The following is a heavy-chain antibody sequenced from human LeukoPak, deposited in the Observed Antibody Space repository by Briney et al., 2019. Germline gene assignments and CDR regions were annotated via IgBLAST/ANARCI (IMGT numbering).Heavy chain of an antibody. CDR1: GYTFTSYY. CDR2: INPNRGST. J-gene: IGHJ5*02. Sequence: ASVKVSCKASGYTFTSYYMYWVRQAPGQGLEWMGIINPNRGSTNYPQKFQGRVTMTRDTSISTAYMELSRLRSDDTAVYYCARVRIAVAGTKYNWFDPWGQGTLVTVSS. V-gene: IGHV1-2*02. D-gene: IGHD6-19*01. CDR3: ARVRIAVAGTKYNWFDP.